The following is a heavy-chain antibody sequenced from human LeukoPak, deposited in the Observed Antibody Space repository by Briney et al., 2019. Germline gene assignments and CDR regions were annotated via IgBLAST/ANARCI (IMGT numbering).Heavy chain of an antibody. CDR1: GFTFSSYA. Sequence: GGSLRLSCAASGFTFSSYAMHWARQAPGKGLEWVAVISYDGSNKYYADSVKGRFTISRDNSKNTLYLQMNSLRAEDTAVYYCARVMEMATIGGFDYWGQGTLVTVSS. V-gene: IGHV3-30-3*01. CDR3: ARVMEMATIGGFDY. J-gene: IGHJ4*02. CDR2: ISYDGSNK. D-gene: IGHD5-24*01.